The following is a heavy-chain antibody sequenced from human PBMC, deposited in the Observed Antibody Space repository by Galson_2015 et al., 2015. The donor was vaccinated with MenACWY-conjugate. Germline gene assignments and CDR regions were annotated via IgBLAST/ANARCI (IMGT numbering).Heavy chain of an antibody. D-gene: IGHD5-24*01. J-gene: IGHJ4*02. CDR3: ARSFDPGNSRDGFTKYYFDY. CDR2: IYYSGST. Sequence: ETLSLTCNVSGGSISSTNYYWGWIRQSPGRGLEWIGSIYYSGSTYYNPSLKSRVTISVDTSKNQFSLKLSPVTAADTAVYYCARSFDPGNSRDGFTKYYFDYWGQGPLVTVSS. CDR1: GGSISSTNYY. V-gene: IGHV4-39*07.